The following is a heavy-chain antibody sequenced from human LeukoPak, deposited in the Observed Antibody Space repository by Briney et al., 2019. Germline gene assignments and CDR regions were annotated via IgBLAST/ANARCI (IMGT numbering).Heavy chain of an antibody. CDR2: IYYSGST. J-gene: IGHJ4*02. V-gene: IGHV4-30-4*07. Sequence: ASQTLSLTCTVSGGSSSSGSYYWSWIRQPPGKGLEWIGYIYYSGSTYYNPSLKSRVTISVDTSKNQFSLKLSSVTAADTAVYYCARAFQRGGFDYWGQGTLVTVSS. D-gene: IGHD3-10*01. CDR1: GGSSSSGSYY. CDR3: ARAFQRGGFDY.